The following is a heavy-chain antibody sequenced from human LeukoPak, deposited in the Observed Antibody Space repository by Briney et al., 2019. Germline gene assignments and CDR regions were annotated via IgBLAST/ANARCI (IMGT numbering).Heavy chain of an antibody. Sequence: ASVKVSCNASGYTFTGYYMHWVRQAPGQGLEWMGRINPNSGGTNYAQKFQGRVTMTGDTSISTAYMELSRLRSDDTAVYYCARIYGSGSYSFFDYWGQGTLVTVSS. CDR3: ARIYGSGSYSFFDY. CDR2: INPNSGGT. D-gene: IGHD3-10*01. J-gene: IGHJ4*02. CDR1: GYTFTGYY. V-gene: IGHV1-2*06.